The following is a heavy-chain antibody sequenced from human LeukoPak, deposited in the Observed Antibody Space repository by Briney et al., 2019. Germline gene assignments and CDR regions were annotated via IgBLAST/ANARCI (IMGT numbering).Heavy chain of an antibody. CDR1: GGSISSGSYC. CDR3: ARDGAYGDWTVVYFDY. Sequence: SQTLSLTCTVSGGSISSGSYCWSWIRQPAGKGLEWIGRIYTSGSTNYNPSLKSRVTISVDTSKNQFSLKLSSVTAADTAVYYCARDGAYGDWTVVYFDYWGQGTLVTVSS. D-gene: IGHD4-17*01. CDR2: IYTSGST. J-gene: IGHJ4*02. V-gene: IGHV4-61*02.